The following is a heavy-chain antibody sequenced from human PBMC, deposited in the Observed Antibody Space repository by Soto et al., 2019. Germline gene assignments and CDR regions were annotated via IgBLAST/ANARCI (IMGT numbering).Heavy chain of an antibody. J-gene: IGHJ6*03. Sequence: GASVKVSCKASGYTFTSYAMHWVRQAPGQRLEWMGWINAGNGNTKYSQKFQGRVTITRDTSASTAYMELSSLRSEDTAVYYCARGVVATIPHSTNYYYYYMDVWGKGTTVTVSS. CDR2: INAGNGNT. D-gene: IGHD5-12*01. CDR1: GYTFTSYA. CDR3: ARGVVATIPHSTNYYYYYMDV. V-gene: IGHV1-3*01.